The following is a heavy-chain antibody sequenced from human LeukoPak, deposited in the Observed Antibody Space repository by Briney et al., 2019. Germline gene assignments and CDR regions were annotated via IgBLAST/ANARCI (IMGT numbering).Heavy chain of an antibody. J-gene: IGHJ4*02. D-gene: IGHD3-10*01. V-gene: IGHV3-21*01. CDR2: TSSSSSYI. Sequence: PGGSLRLSCAASGFTFSSYSMNWVRQAPGKGLEWVSSTSSSSSYIYYADSVKGRFTISRDNAKNSLYLQMNSLRAEDTAVYYCARQGLLWFGEPLDYWGQGTLVTVSS. CDR3: ARQGLLWFGEPLDY. CDR1: GFTFSSYS.